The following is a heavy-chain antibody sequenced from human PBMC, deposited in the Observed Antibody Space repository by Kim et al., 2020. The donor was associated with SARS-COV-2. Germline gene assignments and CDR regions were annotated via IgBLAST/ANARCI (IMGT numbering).Heavy chain of an antibody. J-gene: IGHJ3*01. V-gene: IGHV3-23*05. CDR1: GFTFNIYG. Sequence: GGSLRLSCATSGFTFNIYGITWVRQAPGKGLEWVASTDRKISYADSVEGRFTISRDDSKKTVYLQMNSLRPEDTALYYCAKDKIAGNGIWDAFDVWGQGTMVTVSS. D-gene: IGHD1-1*01. CDR3: AKDKIAGNGIWDAFDV. CDR2: TDRKI.